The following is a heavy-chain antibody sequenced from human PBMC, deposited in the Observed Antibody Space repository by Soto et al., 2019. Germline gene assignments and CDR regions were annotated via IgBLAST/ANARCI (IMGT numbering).Heavy chain of an antibody. J-gene: IGHJ4*02. D-gene: IGHD5-18*01. CDR3: ARGPIGDAAMVTNYFDY. Sequence: QVQLVESGGGVVQPGRSLRLSCAASGFTFSNYAIHWVRQAPGKGLEWVAVLSYDGNNIHYADSVKGRFTVSRDNSKNTLFLQMYSLRPEDTALYYCARGPIGDAAMVTNYFDYWGQGTLVTVSS. CDR1: GFTFSNYA. V-gene: IGHV3-30-3*01. CDR2: LSYDGNNI.